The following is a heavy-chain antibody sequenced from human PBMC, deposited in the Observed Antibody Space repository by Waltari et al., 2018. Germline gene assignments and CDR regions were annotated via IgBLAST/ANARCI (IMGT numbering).Heavy chain of an antibody. CDR2: INPNSGGT. CDR3: ARAVLYSSGWYYFDY. D-gene: IGHD6-19*01. V-gene: IGHV1-2*06. J-gene: IGHJ4*02. Sequence: QVQLVQSGAEVKKPGASVKVSCKASGYTFTGYYMHWVRQAPGQGLEWMGRINPNSGGTNYAQKFQGRVTMTRDTSISTAYMELSRLRSDDTAVYYCARAVLYSSGWYYFDYWGQGTLVTVSS. CDR1: GYTFTGYY.